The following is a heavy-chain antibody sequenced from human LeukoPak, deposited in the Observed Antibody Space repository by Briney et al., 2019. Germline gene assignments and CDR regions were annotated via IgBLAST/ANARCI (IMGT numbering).Heavy chain of an antibody. V-gene: IGHV5-10-1*01. J-gene: IGHJ4*02. CDR1: GYSFTSHW. D-gene: IGHD3-22*01. Sequence: GESLKISCKGSGYSFTSHWITWVRQMPGKGLEWMGRIDPSDSYTNYSPSFQGHVTISADKSISTAYLQWSSLKASDTAVYYCASQTYYYDSSGYSQFDYWGQGTLVTVSS. CDR3: ASQTYYYDSSGYSQFDY. CDR2: IDPSDSYT.